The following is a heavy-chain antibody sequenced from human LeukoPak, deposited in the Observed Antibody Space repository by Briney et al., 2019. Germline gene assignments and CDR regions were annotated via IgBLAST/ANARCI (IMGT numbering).Heavy chain of an antibody. J-gene: IGHJ6*02. CDR3: ARATITGTTYYCYGMDV. D-gene: IGHD1-7*01. CDR2: INPNSGGT. CDR1: GYTFTDYY. V-gene: IGHV1-2*02. Sequence: GASVKVSCKASGYTFTDYYVHWARQAPGQGLEWMGWINPNSGGTNYAQKFRGRVTTTRDTSINTAYMEVSRLRSDDTAVYYCARATITGTTYYCYGMDVWGQGTTVTVSS.